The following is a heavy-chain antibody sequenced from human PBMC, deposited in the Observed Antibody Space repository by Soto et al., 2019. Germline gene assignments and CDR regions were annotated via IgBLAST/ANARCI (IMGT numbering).Heavy chain of an antibody. CDR1: GASITSGVYY. Sequence: SETLSLTCAVSGASITSGVYYWSWIRQHPGKGLEWLGYIYFSGTTSYNPSLQSRITISIDRSRNQLSLNLSSLTAADTAVSYCARGVICWGQGTLVTLSS. D-gene: IGHD3-16*02. J-gene: IGHJ4*02. CDR3: ARGVIC. CDR2: IYFSGTT. V-gene: IGHV4-31*11.